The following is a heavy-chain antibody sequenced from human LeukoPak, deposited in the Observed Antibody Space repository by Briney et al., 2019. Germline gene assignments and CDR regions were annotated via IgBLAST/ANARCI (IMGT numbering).Heavy chain of an antibody. Sequence: ASVKVSCKVSGYTLTELSMHWVRQAPGEGLEWMGGFDPEDGETIYAQKFQGRVTMTEETSTDRAYMELSSLRSEDTAVYYCATGYDFWSGPYYYYYYMDVWGKGTTVTVSS. V-gene: IGHV1-24*01. CDR3: ATGYDFWSGPYYYYYYMDV. CDR2: FDPEDGET. J-gene: IGHJ6*03. CDR1: GYTLTELS. D-gene: IGHD3-3*01.